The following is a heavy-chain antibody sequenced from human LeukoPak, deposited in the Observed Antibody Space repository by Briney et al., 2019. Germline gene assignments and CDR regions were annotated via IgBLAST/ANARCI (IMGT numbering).Heavy chain of an antibody. J-gene: IGHJ4*02. CDR1: GYSIISDYF. CDR3: ARGWLRGGIDY. Sequence: SETLSLTCIVSGYSIISDYFWGWIRQPPGKGLEWIGSIYYSGSTYYNPSLKSRVTISVDTSKNQFSLKLSSVTAADTAVYYCARGWLRGGIDYWGQGTLVTVSS. V-gene: IGHV4-38-2*02. CDR2: IYYSGST. D-gene: IGHD3-22*01.